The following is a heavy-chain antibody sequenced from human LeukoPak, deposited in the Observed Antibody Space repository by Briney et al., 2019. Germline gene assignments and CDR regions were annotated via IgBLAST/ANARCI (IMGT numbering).Heavy chain of an antibody. Sequence: ASVKVSCKASGYTFTSYDINWVRQATGQGLEWMGWMNPNSGNTGYAQKFQGRVTMTRNTSISTAYMELSSLRSEDTAVYYCARGSNWNLENWFDPWGQGTLVTVSS. CDR2: MNPNSGNT. V-gene: IGHV1-8*01. J-gene: IGHJ5*02. CDR3: ARGSNWNLENWFDP. CDR1: GYTFTSYD. D-gene: IGHD1-7*01.